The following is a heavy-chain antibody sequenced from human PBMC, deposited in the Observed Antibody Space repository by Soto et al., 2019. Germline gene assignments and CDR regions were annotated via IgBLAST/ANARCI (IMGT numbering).Heavy chain of an antibody. CDR2: IYYSGST. Sequence: QVQLQESGPGLVKPSQTLSLTCTVSGGSISSGGYYWSWIRQHPGKGLEWIGYIYYSGSTYYNPSLKSRVTISVDTSKNQFSLKLSSVTAADTAVYYCARSAHCSSTSCYAFHDYYYYMDVWGKGTTVTVSS. CDR3: ARSAHCSSTSCYAFHDYYYYMDV. CDR1: GGSISSGGYY. V-gene: IGHV4-31*03. D-gene: IGHD2-2*01. J-gene: IGHJ6*03.